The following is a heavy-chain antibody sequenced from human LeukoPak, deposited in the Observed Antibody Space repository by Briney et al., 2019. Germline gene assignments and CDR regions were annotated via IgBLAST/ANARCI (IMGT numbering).Heavy chain of an antibody. J-gene: IGHJ1*01. Sequence: ASVKVSCKASGYTFTSYVISWVRQAPGQGLEWMGWISAYNGNTNYAQKLQGRVTMTTDTSTSTAYMELRSLRSDDTAVYYCARGILPSHCSSTICVGDFQHWGQGTLVTVSS. V-gene: IGHV1-18*01. CDR2: ISAYNGNT. CDR1: GYTFTSYV. D-gene: IGHD2-2*01. CDR3: ARGILPSHCSSTICVGDFQH.